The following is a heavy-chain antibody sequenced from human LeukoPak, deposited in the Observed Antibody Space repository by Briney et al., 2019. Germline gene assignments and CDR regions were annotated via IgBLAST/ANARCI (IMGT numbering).Heavy chain of an antibody. CDR2: IYYSGST. CDR3: ARDGYGDAFDY. Sequence: PSETLSLTCTVSGYSISSGYYWSWIRQPPGKGLEWIGYIYYSGSTNYNPSLKSRVTISVDTSKNQFSLKLSSVTAADTAVYYCARDGYGDAFDYWGQGTLVTVSS. V-gene: IGHV4-61*01. J-gene: IGHJ4*02. CDR1: GYSISSGYY. D-gene: IGHD4-17*01.